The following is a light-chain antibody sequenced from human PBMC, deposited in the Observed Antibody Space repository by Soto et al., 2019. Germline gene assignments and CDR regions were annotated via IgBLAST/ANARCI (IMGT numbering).Light chain of an antibody. J-gene: IGKJ1*01. CDR1: QSISIT. V-gene: IGKV3-15*01. CDR2: AAS. Sequence: QSPATLSVSPGERATLSCRASQSISITVAWYQQKPGQAPRLLIYAASTRATGIPARFSGSGSGTEFTLIISSLQAEDSAVYYCQQYGNWPRTFGQGTKVDIK. CDR3: QQYGNWPRT.